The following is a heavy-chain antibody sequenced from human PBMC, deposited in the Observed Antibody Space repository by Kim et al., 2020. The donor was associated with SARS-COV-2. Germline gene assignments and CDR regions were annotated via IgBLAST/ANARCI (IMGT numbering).Heavy chain of an antibody. Sequence: PTYAQGFTGRFVVSLDTSVSTAYLQISSLKAEDTAVYYCARDQWGLSFDYWGQGTLVTVSS. CDR2: P. J-gene: IGHJ4*02. D-gene: IGHD1-26*01. V-gene: IGHV7-4-1*02. CDR3: ARDQWGLSFDY.